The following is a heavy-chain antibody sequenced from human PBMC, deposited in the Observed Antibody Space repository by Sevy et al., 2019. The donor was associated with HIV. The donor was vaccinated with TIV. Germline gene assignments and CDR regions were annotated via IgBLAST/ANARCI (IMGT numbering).Heavy chain of an antibody. V-gene: IGHV3-48*03. J-gene: IGHJ4*02. CDR3: VREFPPSVSTVAHFDC. CDR1: GFSFSSYE. D-gene: IGHD4-17*01. CDR2: ISNSGTTI. Sequence: GGSLRLSCAASGFSFSSYEMNWVRQAPGKGLEWVSYISNSGTTISYSDSVRGRFTISRDNARNLLYLQMNSLRAEDTAEYYCVREFPPSVSTVAHFDCWGQGTLVTVSS.